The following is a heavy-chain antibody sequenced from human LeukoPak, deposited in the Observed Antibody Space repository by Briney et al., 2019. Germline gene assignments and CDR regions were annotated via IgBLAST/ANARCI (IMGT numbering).Heavy chain of an antibody. J-gene: IGHJ4*02. CDR1: GYTFTHQW. V-gene: IGHV5-51*01. CDR3: ARHSDVIGAI. D-gene: IGHD3-10*01. CDR2: IYPRDSDT. Sequence: PGESLKISCKASGYTFTHQWIGWVRPMSGSGLEWMGIIYPRDSDTIYSPSFQGHVTISADTSINTAYLEWSSLEASDTATYYCARHSDVIGAIWGQGTLVTVSS.